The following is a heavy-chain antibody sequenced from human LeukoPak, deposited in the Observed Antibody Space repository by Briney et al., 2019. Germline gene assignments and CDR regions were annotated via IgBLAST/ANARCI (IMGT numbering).Heavy chain of an antibody. CDR2: ISGSGGST. J-gene: IGHJ4*02. V-gene: IGHV3-23*01. Sequence: QAGGSLRLSCAASGFTFSNYAMSWVRQAPGKGLEWVSDISGSGGSTYYADSVKGRFTISRDNSKNTLYLQMNRLRAEDAALYYCAVDLDISGWYRGEGYWGQGTVVTVSS. D-gene: IGHD6-19*01. CDR3: AVDLDISGWYRGEGY. CDR1: GFTFSNYA.